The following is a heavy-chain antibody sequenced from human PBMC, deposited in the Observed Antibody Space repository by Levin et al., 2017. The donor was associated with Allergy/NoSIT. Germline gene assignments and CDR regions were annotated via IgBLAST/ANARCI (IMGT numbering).Heavy chain of an antibody. Sequence: PSETLSLTCTVSGGSISSSSYYWGWIRQPPGKGLEWIGSIYYSGSTYYNPSLKSRVTISVDTSKNQFSLKLSSVTAADTAVYYCARYGGGYSGYDNVWFDYWGQGTLVTVSS. CDR3: ARYGGGYSGYDNVWFDY. CDR2: IYYSGST. J-gene: IGHJ4*02. D-gene: IGHD5-12*01. V-gene: IGHV4-39*01. CDR1: GGSISSSSYY.